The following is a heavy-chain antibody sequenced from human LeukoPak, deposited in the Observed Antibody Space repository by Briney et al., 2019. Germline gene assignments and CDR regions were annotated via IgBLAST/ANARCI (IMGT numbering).Heavy chain of an antibody. CDR1: GYTFTSYD. D-gene: IGHD2-15*01. Sequence: ASVKVSCKASGYTFTSYDINWVRQATGQGLEWMGWMNPNSGNTGYAQKFQGRVTMTRNTSISTAYMELSSLRSEDTAVYYCATQSRLVVVAAYYYGMDVWGQGTMVTVYS. CDR3: ATQSRLVVVAAYYYGMDV. J-gene: IGHJ6*02. CDR2: MNPNSGNT. V-gene: IGHV1-8*01.